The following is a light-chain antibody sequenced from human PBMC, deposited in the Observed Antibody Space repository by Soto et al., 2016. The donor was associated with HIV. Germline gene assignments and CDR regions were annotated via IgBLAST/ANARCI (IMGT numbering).Light chain of an antibody. CDR2: QAS. Sequence: DIQMTQSPSTLSASIGDRVNITCRASQSISNFLAWYQQTPGKAPKLLIYQASILESGVPSRFSGSGSGSQFTLTINTLQPDDFAFYFCQQYKDYSPLTFGGGTKVDLK. CDR3: QQYKDYSPLT. CDR1: QSISNF. J-gene: IGKJ4*01. V-gene: IGKV1-5*03.